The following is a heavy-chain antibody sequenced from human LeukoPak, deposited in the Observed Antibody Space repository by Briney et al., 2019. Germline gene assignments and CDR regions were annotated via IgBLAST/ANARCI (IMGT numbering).Heavy chain of an antibody. CDR1: GGSISSYY. CDR2: IYTSGST. V-gene: IGHV4-4*07. Sequence: PSETLSLTCTVSGGSISSYYWSWIRQPAGKGLEWIGRIYTSGSTNYNPSLKSRVTMSVDTSKNQFSLKLSSVTAADTAVYYCARGPLLPYDSSGYYYPYGMDVWGQGTTVTVSS. D-gene: IGHD3-22*01. CDR3: ARGPLLPYDSSGYYYPYGMDV. J-gene: IGHJ6*02.